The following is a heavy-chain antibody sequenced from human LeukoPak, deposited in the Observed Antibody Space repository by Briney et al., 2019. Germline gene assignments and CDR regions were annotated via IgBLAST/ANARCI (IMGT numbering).Heavy chain of an antibody. J-gene: IGHJ4*02. D-gene: IGHD2/OR15-2a*01. Sequence: GASVKVSCKASGYTFTGYYMHWVRQAPGQGLEWMGWINPNSGGTNYAQKFQGRVTMTRDTSISTAYMELSRLRSDDTAVYYCAIRPVNSVSDGFYWGQGTLVTVSS. CDR1: GYTFTGYY. V-gene: IGHV1-2*02. CDR3: AIRPVNSVSDGFY. CDR2: INPNSGGT.